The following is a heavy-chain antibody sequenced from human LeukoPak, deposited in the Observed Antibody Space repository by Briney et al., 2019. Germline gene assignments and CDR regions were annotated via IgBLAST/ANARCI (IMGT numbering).Heavy chain of an antibody. V-gene: IGHV3-48*04. D-gene: IGHD7-27*01. CDR1: GFILSDYS. CDR2: IRGSRSGLGSGM. Sequence: GGSLRLSCAASGFILSDYSMNWVRQAPGKGLEWISNIRGSRSGLGSGMYYADSVRGRFTISRDDAKNSLYLQMSSLRAEDTAFYYCARDNNWGFDYWGQGALVTVSS. J-gene: IGHJ4*02. CDR3: ARDNNWGFDY.